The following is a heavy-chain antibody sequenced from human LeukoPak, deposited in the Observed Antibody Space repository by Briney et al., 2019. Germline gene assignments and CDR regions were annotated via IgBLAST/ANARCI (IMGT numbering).Heavy chain of an antibody. J-gene: IGHJ4*02. CDR2: ISSSSTKT. D-gene: IGHD6-19*01. Sequence: GGSLRLSCAAAGFTFNRNSTSCVRQAPGKWLEWVSTISSSSTKTFYADSAKGRITISRNNSKNMVHLQMNSLTGEDTALSSCVRRGDASSGWGDHDFWGQGALVIVSS. CDR1: GFTFNRNS. CDR3: VRRGDASSGWGDHDF. V-gene: IGHV3-23*01.